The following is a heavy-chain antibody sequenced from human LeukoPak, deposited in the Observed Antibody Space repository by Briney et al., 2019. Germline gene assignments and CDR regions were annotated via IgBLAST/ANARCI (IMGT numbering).Heavy chain of an antibody. CDR2: ISPSGDHR. CDR3: ARDAAYFDSSGYYPDPLDY. J-gene: IGHJ4*02. D-gene: IGHD3-22*01. V-gene: IGHV3-21*01. Sequence: GGSLRLSCAASGFSFSAYNINWVRQAPGKGLEWVSCISPSGDHRYYADSVRGRFTISRDNAKNSVYLHMNSLRAEDTAVYYCARDAAYFDSSGYYPDPLDYWGQGTLVSVSS. CDR1: GFSFSAYN.